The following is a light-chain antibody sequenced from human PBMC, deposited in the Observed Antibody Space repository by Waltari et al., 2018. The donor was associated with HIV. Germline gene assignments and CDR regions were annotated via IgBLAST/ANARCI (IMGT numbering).Light chain of an antibody. Sequence: DIQMTQSQSSLSASVGDRVIITCRASQAIANYLNWYQQKPGKAPKVLIYAASSLESGVPSRFSGSGFGTDFTLTITALQPEDFGTYYCQQSYSTPPYTFGPGTKLEI. CDR3: QQSYSTPPYT. J-gene: IGKJ2*01. CDR1: QAIANY. V-gene: IGKV1-39*01. CDR2: AAS.